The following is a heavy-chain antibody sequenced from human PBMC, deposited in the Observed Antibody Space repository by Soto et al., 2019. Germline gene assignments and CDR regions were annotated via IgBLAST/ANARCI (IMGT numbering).Heavy chain of an antibody. J-gene: IGHJ6*01. D-gene: IGHD1-26*01. CDR1: VGSISSSSYY. Sequence: QLQLQESGPGLVKPSETLSLTCTVSVGSISSSSYYWGWVRKPPANGLEWIGSIYYSGSTYYNPYLKSRVTISVYTSKNQFSLRLSYGTASDTGVYYWARVIVYYYYGMDVWGQGTTVTVSS. CDR3: ARVIVYYYYGMDV. V-gene: IGHV4-39*01. CDR2: IYYSGST.